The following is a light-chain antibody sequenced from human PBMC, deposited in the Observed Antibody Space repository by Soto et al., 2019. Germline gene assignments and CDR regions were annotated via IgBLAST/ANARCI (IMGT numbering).Light chain of an antibody. CDR3: CSYAGSSTYV. CDR2: EGS. V-gene: IGLV2-23*01. J-gene: IGLJ1*01. Sequence: QSVLSQPPSASGTPGQRVTISCSGSSSNIGRNIVSWYQQLPGKAPKFILYEGSKRPSGVSNRFSGSKSGNTASLTISGLQAEDEADYYCCSYAGSSTYVFGTGTKVTVL. CDR1: SSNIGRNI.